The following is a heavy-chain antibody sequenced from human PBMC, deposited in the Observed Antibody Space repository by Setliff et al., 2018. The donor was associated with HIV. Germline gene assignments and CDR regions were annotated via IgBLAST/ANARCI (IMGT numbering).Heavy chain of an antibody. Sequence: PGGSLRLSCAASGFTFDDYAMHWVRQAPGKGLEWVSGISWNSGSIYYADSVKGRFTISRDNAKNSLYLQMNSLRAEETAFYYCVRGAFGESDYWGRGTLVTV. V-gene: IGHV3-9*01. CDR3: VRGAFGESDY. CDR1: GFTFDDYA. D-gene: IGHD3-10*01. J-gene: IGHJ4*02. CDR2: ISWNSGSI.